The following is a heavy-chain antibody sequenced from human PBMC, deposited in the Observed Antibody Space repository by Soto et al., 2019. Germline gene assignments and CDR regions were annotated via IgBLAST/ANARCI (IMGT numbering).Heavy chain of an antibody. J-gene: IGHJ6*02. CDR2: LYYTGST. Sequence: SETLSLTCNVSGGSISDFYWSWIRQSPGKRLEWIGYLYYTGSTNYNPALKGRVTISLDTSKNQFSLKVRSVTAADTAVYYCARGGGYDFRSSQAPPIDVWGQGTTVTVSS. V-gene: IGHV4-59*01. CDR3: ARGGGYDFRSSQAPPIDV. CDR1: GGSISDFY. D-gene: IGHD3-3*01.